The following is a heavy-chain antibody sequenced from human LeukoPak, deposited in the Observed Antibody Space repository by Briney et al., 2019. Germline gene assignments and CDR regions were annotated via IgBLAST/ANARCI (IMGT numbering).Heavy chain of an antibody. CDR3: ARDFPTKYPGCSLGGTIYYYYYMDV. CDR2: ISTSGNI. V-gene: IGHV4-61*02. J-gene: IGHJ6*03. CDR1: GGSISSGSYY. D-gene: IGHD3-16*01. Sequence: PSQTLSLTCTVSGGSISSGSYYWSWIRQPAGKGLEWIGRISTSGNIDYSPSLKSPVTISVDTSKNQFSLKLSSVTAADTAVYYCARDFPTKYPGCSLGGTIYYYYYMDVWGKGTTVTISS.